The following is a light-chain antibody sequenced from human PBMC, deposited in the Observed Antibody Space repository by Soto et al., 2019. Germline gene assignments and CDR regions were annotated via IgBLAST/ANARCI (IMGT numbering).Light chain of an antibody. CDR2: YDS. V-gene: IGLV3-21*04. Sequence: SYELTQPPSVSVAPGKTARITCGGTNIGSKSVHWYQQKPGQAPVLVIYYDSDRPSGIPERFSGSNSGNTGTLTISRVEAGDEADYYCQVWDSSSGRVFGGGTKVTVL. CDR1: NIGSKS. CDR3: QVWDSSSGRV. J-gene: IGLJ2*01.